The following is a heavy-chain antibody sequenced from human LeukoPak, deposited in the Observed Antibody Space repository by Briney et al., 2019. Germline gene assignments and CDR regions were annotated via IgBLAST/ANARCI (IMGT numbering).Heavy chain of an antibody. CDR3: ASVRSGYGYYCDY. V-gene: IGHV1-46*01. J-gene: IGHJ4*02. CDR1: VYTFTRYY. Sequence: ASVKVSRKASVYTFTRYYMHWVRHAPGQGLEWMGIINPSGGSTSYAQKFQGRVTMTRDTSTSTVYMELSSLRSEDTAVYYCASVRSGYGYYCDYWGQGTLVTVSS. D-gene: IGHD3-22*01. CDR2: INPSGGST.